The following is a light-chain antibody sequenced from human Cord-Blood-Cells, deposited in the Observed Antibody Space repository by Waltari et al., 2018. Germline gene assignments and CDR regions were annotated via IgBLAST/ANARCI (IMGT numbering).Light chain of an antibody. V-gene: IGLV2-23*01. CDR1: SSDVGSYNL. Sequence: QSALTQPASVSGSPGQSITISCTGTSSDVGSYNLLSWYQQHPGKAPKLMIYEGSKRPSGVSNRFSGSKSGNTASLTISGLQAEDEADYYCCSYAGSSTSYVVFGGGTKLTVL. CDR3: CSYAGSSTSYVV. J-gene: IGLJ2*01. CDR2: EGS.